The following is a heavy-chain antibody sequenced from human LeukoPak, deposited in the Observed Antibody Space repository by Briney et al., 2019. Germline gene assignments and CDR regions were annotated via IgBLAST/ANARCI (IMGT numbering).Heavy chain of an antibody. CDR2: IPYDGSNK. V-gene: IGHV3-30*04. J-gene: IGHJ4*02. D-gene: IGHD3-22*01. CDR3: VKVAPSDYYDTTGYWGDH. CDR1: GFIFSSYA. Sequence: GGSLRLSCAASGFIFSSYAMHWVRQAPGKGLEWVAVIPYDGSNKYYADSVKGRFTIPRDNSKNTLYLQMNSLRAEDTAVYYCVKVAPSDYYDTTGYWGDHWGQGTLVTVSS.